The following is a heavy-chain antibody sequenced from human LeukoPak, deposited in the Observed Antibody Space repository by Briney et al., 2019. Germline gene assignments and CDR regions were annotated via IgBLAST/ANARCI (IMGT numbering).Heavy chain of an antibody. CDR2: INHSGST. Sequence: SETLSLTCAVYGGSFSGYCWSWIRQPPGKGLEWIGGINHSGSTNYNPSLKSRVTISVDTSKNQFYLKLSSVTAADTAVYYCARTSIYYDSSGYRSWGQGTLVTVSS. J-gene: IGHJ5*02. V-gene: IGHV4-34*01. D-gene: IGHD3-22*01. CDR1: GGSFSGYC. CDR3: ARTSIYYDSSGYRS.